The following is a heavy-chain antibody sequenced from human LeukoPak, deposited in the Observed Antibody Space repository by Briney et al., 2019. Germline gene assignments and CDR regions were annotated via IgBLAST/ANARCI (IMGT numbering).Heavy chain of an antibody. CDR3: ARGEGAYSTGDFDY. J-gene: IGHJ4*02. CDR1: GYTFTAYH. Sequence: ASVKVSCKASGYTFTAYHMHWVRQAPGQGPEWMGWINPYSGDTNYAQNFQGRVTITRVTSISTAHMELRRLRSDDTAVYYCARGEGAYSTGDFDYWGQGTLVTVSS. CDR2: INPYSGDT. D-gene: IGHD6-19*01. V-gene: IGHV1-2*02.